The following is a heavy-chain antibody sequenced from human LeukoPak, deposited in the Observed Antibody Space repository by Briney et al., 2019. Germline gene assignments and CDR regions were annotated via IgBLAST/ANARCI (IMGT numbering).Heavy chain of an antibody. J-gene: IGHJ3*02. CDR1: GFTFSSYW. CDR2: IKQDGSEK. CDR3: ARDIDTDDAFDI. D-gene: IGHD2-15*01. Sequence: GGSLRLSCAASGFTFSSYWMSWVRQAPGKGLEWVANIKQDGSEKYYVDSVKGRFTISRDSAKNSLYLQMSSLRAEDTAVYYCARDIDTDDAFDIWGQGTMVTVSS. V-gene: IGHV3-7*01.